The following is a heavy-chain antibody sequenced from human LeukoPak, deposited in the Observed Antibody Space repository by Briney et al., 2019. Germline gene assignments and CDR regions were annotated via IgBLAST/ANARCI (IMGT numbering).Heavy chain of an antibody. D-gene: IGHD3-10*01. Sequence: SVKVSCKASGGTFSSYAISWVRQAPGQGLEWMGQIIPIFGSAHYAQKFQDRVTSTVDESTSTAYMELSSLRSEDTAVYYCALLRAGRTSSHQEYYYSYGMDVWGQGTTVTVPS. J-gene: IGHJ6*02. CDR3: ALLRAGRTSSHQEYYYSYGMDV. CDR2: IIPIFGSA. V-gene: IGHV1-69*13. CDR1: GGTFSSYA.